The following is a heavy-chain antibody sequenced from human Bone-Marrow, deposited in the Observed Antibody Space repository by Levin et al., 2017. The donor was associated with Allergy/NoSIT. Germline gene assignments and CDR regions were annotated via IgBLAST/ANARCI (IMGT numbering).Heavy chain of an antibody. V-gene: IGHV1-2*02. Sequence: ASVKVSCKASGYTFTGNYVHWVRQAPGQGLEWMGKINPNSGGTNYAQKFQGRVTMTRDTSISTAYMELSRLRSDDTAVYFCARGTTGSWGIDYWGQGTLVTVSS. J-gene: IGHJ4*02. CDR2: INPNSGGT. CDR1: GYTFTGNY. CDR3: ARGTTGSWGIDY. D-gene: IGHD1-1*01.